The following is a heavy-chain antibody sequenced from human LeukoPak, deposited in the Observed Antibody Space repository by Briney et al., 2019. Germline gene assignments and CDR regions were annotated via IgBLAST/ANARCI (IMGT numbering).Heavy chain of an antibody. V-gene: IGHV3-7*01. CDR1: GFTFSSYW. CDR3: ARDYPITMVRGVQLRHAFDI. D-gene: IGHD3-10*01. Sequence: RSGGSLRLSCAASGFTFSSYWMSWVRQAPGKGLEWVANIKQDGSEKYYVDSVKGRFTISRDNAKNSLYLQMNSLRAEDTAVYYCARDYPITMVRGVQLRHAFDIWGQGTMVTVSS. J-gene: IGHJ3*02. CDR2: IKQDGSEK.